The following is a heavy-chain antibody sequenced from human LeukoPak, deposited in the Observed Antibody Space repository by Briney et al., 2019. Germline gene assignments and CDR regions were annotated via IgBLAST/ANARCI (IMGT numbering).Heavy chain of an antibody. D-gene: IGHD6-13*01. CDR3: ARDLGIAAAGPRGEFDP. CDR2: ISSSSSYI. CDR1: GFTFSSYS. V-gene: IGHV3-21*01. J-gene: IGHJ5*02. Sequence: GGSLRLSCAASGFTFSSYSMNWVRQAPGKGLEWVSSISSSSSYIYYADSVKGRFTISRDNAKNSLYLQMNSLRAEDTAVYYCARDLGIAAAGPRGEFDPWGQGTLVTVSS.